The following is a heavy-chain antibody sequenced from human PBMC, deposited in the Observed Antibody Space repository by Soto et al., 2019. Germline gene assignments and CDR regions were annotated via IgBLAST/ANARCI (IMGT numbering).Heavy chain of an antibody. Sequence: EVHLLESGGVLVQPGGSLRLSCETSGFTFSNCVMTWLRQPPGKRLVWVSVITTNGHTDYADSVKGRFTISRDNSKNTVYLQMNSLRAEDTAVYYCAKGLLNGRWYAAVWGKGTLVTVSS. CDR1: GFTFSNCV. V-gene: IGHV3-23*01. D-gene: IGHD6-13*01. CDR2: ITTNGHT. J-gene: IGHJ4*02. CDR3: AKGLLNGRWYAAV.